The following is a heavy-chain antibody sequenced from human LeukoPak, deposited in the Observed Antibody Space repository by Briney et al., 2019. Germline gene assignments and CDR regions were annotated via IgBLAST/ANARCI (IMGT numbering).Heavy chain of an antibody. CDR1: GFTFSSYS. CDR3: ARQMATISFDY. J-gene: IGHJ4*02. V-gene: IGHV3-48*01. CDR2: ISSSSSII. Sequence: GGSLRLSCAASGFTFSSYSMNWVRQAPGKGLEWVSYISSSSSIIYYADSVKGRFTISRDNAKNSLYLQMNSLRAEDTAVYYCARQMATISFDYWGQGTLVTVSS. D-gene: IGHD5-24*01.